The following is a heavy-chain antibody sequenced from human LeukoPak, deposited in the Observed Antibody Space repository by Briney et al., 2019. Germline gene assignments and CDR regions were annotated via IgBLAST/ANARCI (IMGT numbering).Heavy chain of an antibody. CDR1: GFTFDDYA. CDR2: ISGDGGST. Sequence: GGSLRLSCAASGFTFDDYAMHWVRQAPRKGLEWVSLISGDGGSTYYADSVKGRFTISRDNSKNSLYLQMNSLRTEDTALYYCAKGSYDSSGYYPWPFDYWGQGTLVTVSS. CDR3: AKGSYDSSGYYPWPFDY. D-gene: IGHD3-22*01. J-gene: IGHJ4*02. V-gene: IGHV3-43*02.